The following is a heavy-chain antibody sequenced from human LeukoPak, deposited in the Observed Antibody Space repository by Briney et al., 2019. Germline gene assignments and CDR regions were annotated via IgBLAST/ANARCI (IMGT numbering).Heavy chain of an antibody. J-gene: IGHJ5*01. Sequence: KPSETLSLTCTVSGGSISSYYWNWIRQPPGKGLEWIGYIYYGGSTYYNPSLMSRVTISVDTSKNQFSLKLSSVTAADTAVYYCARVFEATGCSGGSCYSSWFDFWGQGTLVTVSS. CDR3: ARVFEATGCSGGSCYSSWFDF. CDR2: IYYGGST. CDR1: GGSISSYY. D-gene: IGHD2-15*01. V-gene: IGHV4-59*08.